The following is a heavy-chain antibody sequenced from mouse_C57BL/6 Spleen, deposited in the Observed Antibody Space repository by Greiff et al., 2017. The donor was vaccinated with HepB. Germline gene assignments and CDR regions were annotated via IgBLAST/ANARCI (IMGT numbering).Heavy chain of an antibody. D-gene: IGHD1-1*01. CDR2: IDPETGGT. CDR3: TRDVQYYGSSYGYFDV. CDR1: GYTFTDYE. J-gene: IGHJ1*03. Sequence: QVQLQQSGAELVRPGASVTLSCKASGYTFTDYEMHWVKQTPVHGLEWIGAIDPETGGTAYNQKFKGKAILTADKSSSTAYMELRSLTSEDSAVYYCTRDVQYYGSSYGYFDVWGTGTTVTVSS. V-gene: IGHV1-15*01.